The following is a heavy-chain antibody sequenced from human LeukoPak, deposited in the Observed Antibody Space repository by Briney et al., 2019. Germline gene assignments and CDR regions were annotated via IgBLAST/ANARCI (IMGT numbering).Heavy chain of an antibody. CDR1: GGSFSGYY. Sequence: PSETLSLTCAVYGGSFSGYYWSWIRQPPGKGLEWIGEINHSGSTNYNPSLKSRVTISVDTSKNQFSLKLSSVTAADTAVYYCARARGNSYGSYYYYGTDVWGQGTTVTVSS. J-gene: IGHJ6*02. CDR2: INHSGST. V-gene: IGHV4-34*01. CDR3: ARARGNSYGSYYYYGTDV. D-gene: IGHD5-18*01.